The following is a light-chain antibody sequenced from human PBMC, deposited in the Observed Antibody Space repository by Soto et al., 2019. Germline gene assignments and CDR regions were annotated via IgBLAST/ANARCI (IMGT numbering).Light chain of an antibody. CDR2: AAS. V-gene: IGKV1-27*01. CDR3: ERYCGTPYT. CDR1: QDISDY. Sequence: DIQMTQSPSSLSASIGDRVTITCRASQDISDYLAWYQHKPCKVPNLLIYAASTLQSGDPSRFSCRGSATEFSVTISSLQFEDVPSDYCERYCGTPYTFGPGTKVDIK. J-gene: IGKJ3*01.